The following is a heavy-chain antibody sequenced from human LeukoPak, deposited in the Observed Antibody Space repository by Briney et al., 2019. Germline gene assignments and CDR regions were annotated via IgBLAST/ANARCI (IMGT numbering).Heavy chain of an antibody. Sequence: GRSLRLSCAASGFTFSSYGMHWVRQAPGKGLEGVAVIWYEGSNKYYADSVKGRFTISRDNSKNTLYLQMNSLRAEDTAVYYCARGRGLTYYMDVWGKGTTVTVSS. CDR3: ARGRGLTYYMDV. CDR1: GFTFSSYG. V-gene: IGHV3-33*01. J-gene: IGHJ6*03. CDR2: IWYEGSNK. D-gene: IGHD3-10*01.